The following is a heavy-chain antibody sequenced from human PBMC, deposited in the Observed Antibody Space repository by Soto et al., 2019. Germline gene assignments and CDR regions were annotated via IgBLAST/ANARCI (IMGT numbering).Heavy chain of an antibody. CDR1: GYSFTSYW. J-gene: IGHJ6*02. CDR3: ARLTHPGGSYGRNYYYYGMDV. Sequence: GESLKISCKGSGYSFTSYWIGWVRQMPGKGLEWMGIIYPGDSDTRYSPSFQGQVTISADKSISTAYLQWSSLKASDTAMYYCARLTHPGGSYGRNYYYYGMDVWGQGTTVTVSS. D-gene: IGHD1-26*01. V-gene: IGHV5-51*01. CDR2: IYPGDSDT.